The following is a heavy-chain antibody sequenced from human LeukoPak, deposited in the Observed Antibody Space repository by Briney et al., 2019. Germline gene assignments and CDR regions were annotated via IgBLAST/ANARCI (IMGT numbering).Heavy chain of an antibody. CDR2: IGTASDT. CDR1: GVTFSSVD. Sequence: GGSLRLSCAASGVTFSSVDMHRVRQPTGQGLEWVSTIGTASDTYYPGSVEGRFPLSRDNAKNSLSLQMNSLPAGDTAVYYCARGPPRGKYYYMDVWGKGTTVTVSS. CDR3: ARGPPRGKYYYMDV. J-gene: IGHJ6*03. D-gene: IGHD1-1*01. V-gene: IGHV3-13*01.